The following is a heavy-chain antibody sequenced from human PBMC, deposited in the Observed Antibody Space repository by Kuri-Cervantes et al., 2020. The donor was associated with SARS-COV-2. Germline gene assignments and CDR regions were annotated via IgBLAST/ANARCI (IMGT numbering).Heavy chain of an antibody. V-gene: IGHV1-69*06. CDR2: ITPIFGTA. D-gene: IGHD3-10*01. Sequence: SVKVSCKASGGSFSNNAINWVRQAPGQGLEWIGGITPIFGTANYAQNLQGRVRITADTSTSTSYMDLSGLRSDDTAIYYCARGMVRGIIQWYYYAMDVWGQGTTVTVSS. CDR3: ARGMVRGIIQWYYYAMDV. J-gene: IGHJ6*02. CDR1: GGSFSNNA.